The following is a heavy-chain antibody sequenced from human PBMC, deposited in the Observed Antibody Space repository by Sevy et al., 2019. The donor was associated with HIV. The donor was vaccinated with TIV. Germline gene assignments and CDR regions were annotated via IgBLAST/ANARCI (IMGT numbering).Heavy chain of an antibody. D-gene: IGHD3-22*01. CDR2: ITGDSSYM. V-gene: IGHV3-21*01. CDR1: GFTFSSYN. J-gene: IGHJ4*01. CDR3: ARDRPTLNYHASSGYNYYFDS. Sequence: GGSLRLSCAASGFTFSSYNMNWVRQAPGKGLEWISSITGDSSYMYDADSVKGRFTISRDNAKNSLYLHMNGLRAEDTACYSCARDRPTLNYHASSGYNYYFDSWGQEPWSPSPQ.